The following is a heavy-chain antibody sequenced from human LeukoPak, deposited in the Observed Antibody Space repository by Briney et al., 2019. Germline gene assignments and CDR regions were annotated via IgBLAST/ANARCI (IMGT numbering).Heavy chain of an antibody. J-gene: IGHJ3*02. D-gene: IGHD4-17*01. Sequence: SETLSLTCAVYGGSFSDYYWSWIRQPPGKELEWIGYINRSGSTNYNPSLKSRVTISVDTSKNQFSLKLSSVTAADTAVYYCARGTVTLTRPRAFDIWGQGTMVTVSS. V-gene: IGHV4-34*01. CDR2: INRSGST. CDR3: ARGTVTLTRPRAFDI. CDR1: GGSFSDYY.